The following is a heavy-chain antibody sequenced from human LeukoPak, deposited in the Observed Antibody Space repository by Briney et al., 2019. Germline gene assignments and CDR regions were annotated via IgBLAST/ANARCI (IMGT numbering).Heavy chain of an antibody. CDR2: IYPGDSDT. Sequence: RGESLKISCKGSGYSFTSYWIGWVRQMPGKGLEWMGIIYPGDSDTRYSPSFQGQVTISADKSISTAYLQWSSLKASDTAMYYCARLGSSSSSYYYYYMDVWGKGTTVTVSS. V-gene: IGHV5-51*01. CDR3: ARLGSSSSSYYYYYMDV. CDR1: GYSFTSYW. D-gene: IGHD6-6*01. J-gene: IGHJ6*03.